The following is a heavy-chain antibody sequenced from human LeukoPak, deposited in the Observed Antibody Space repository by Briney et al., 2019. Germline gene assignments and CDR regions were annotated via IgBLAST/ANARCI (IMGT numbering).Heavy chain of an antibody. CDR2: IYHSGST. V-gene: IGHV4-30-2*01. CDR3: ARDRYSYGF. D-gene: IGHD5-18*01. Sequence: PSQTLSLTCAVSGGSISSGGYSWSWIRQLPGKGLEWIGYIYHSGSTYYNPSLKSRVTIPVDRSKNQFSLKLSSVTAADTAVYYCARDRYSYGFWGQGILVTVSS. J-gene: IGHJ4*02. CDR1: GGSISSGGYS.